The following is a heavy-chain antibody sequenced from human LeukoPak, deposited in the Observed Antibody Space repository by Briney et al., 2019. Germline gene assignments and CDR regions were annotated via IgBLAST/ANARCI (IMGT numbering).Heavy chain of an antibody. J-gene: IGHJ4*02. D-gene: IGHD6-13*01. V-gene: IGHV5-51*01. CDR2: ICPGDSDT. CDR1: GYSFTTYW. CDR3: ARAISSRWGFDY. Sequence: GESLKISCKGSGYSFTTYWIAWVRQMPGKGLEWMGIICPGDSDTRYSPSFQGQVTMSADKSITTAYLQWSSLEASDTAIYYCARAISSRWGFDYWGQGSLVTVSS.